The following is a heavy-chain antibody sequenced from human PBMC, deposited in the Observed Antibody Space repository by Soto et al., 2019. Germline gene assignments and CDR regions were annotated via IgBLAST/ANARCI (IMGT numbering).Heavy chain of an antibody. J-gene: IGHJ6*02. V-gene: IGHV3-33*01. Sequence: PGGSLRLSCAASGFTFSSYGLHWVRQAPGKGLEWVAVIWCDGSNKYYAGSVKGRFTISRDNSKNTLYLQMNSLRAEDTAVYYCARDLNELRYFDWSDQTLYGMDVWGQGT. CDR2: IWCDGSNK. CDR1: GFTFSSYG. D-gene: IGHD3-9*01. CDR3: ARDLNELRYFDWSDQTLYGMDV.